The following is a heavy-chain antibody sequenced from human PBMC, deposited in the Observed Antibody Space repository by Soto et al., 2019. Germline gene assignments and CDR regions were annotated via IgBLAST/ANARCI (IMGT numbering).Heavy chain of an antibody. CDR1: GFTFSSYA. Sequence: GGSLRLSCAASGFTFSSYAMHWVRQAPGKGLEWVAVISYDGSNKYYADSVKGRFTISRDNSKNTLCLQMNSLRAEDTAVYYCARSEMTTPAYWGQGTLVPVSS. CDR3: ARSEMTTPAY. D-gene: IGHD4-17*01. CDR2: ISYDGSNK. V-gene: IGHV3-30-3*01. J-gene: IGHJ4*02.